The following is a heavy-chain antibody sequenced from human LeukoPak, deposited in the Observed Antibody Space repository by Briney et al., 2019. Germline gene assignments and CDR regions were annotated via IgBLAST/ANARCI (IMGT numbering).Heavy chain of an antibody. Sequence: GASVQVSCKASGYIFTSYGISWVRQAPGQGLEWMGWIGAYNGNTNYAQKLQGRVTMTTDTSTSTAYMELRSLRSDDTAVYYCARDRPSKQWLAPFDYWGQGTLVTVSS. CDR2: IGAYNGNT. CDR1: GYIFTSYG. J-gene: IGHJ4*02. CDR3: ARDRPSKQWLAPFDY. V-gene: IGHV1-18*01. D-gene: IGHD6-19*01.